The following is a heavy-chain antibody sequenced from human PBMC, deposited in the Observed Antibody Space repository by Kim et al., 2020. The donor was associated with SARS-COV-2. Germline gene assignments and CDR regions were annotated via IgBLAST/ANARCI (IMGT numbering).Heavy chain of an antibody. CDR3: ARELDTYWYFDL. Sequence: ASVKVSCKASGYTFTSYDINWVRQATGQGLEWMGWMNPNSGNTGYAQKFQGRVTMTRNTSISTAYMELSSLRSEDTAVYYCARELDTYWYFDLWGRGTLVTVSS. CDR2: MNPNSGNT. V-gene: IGHV1-8*01. D-gene: IGHD3-10*01. CDR1: GYTFTSYD. J-gene: IGHJ2*01.